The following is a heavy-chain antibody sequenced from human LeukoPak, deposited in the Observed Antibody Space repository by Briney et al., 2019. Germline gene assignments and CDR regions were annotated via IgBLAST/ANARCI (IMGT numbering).Heavy chain of an antibody. J-gene: IGHJ4*02. CDR2: IDYSGNT. V-gene: IGHV4-59*01. Sequence: PSETLSLTCTVSGGSISSYYWSWIRQPPGKGPEWIGYIDYSGNTNYSPSLKSRVTISADTSKNQFSLKLTSVTAADTAVYYCARDSPRSGFDYWGQGTLVTVSS. CDR3: ARDSPRSGFDY. CDR1: GGSISSYY. D-gene: IGHD6-19*01.